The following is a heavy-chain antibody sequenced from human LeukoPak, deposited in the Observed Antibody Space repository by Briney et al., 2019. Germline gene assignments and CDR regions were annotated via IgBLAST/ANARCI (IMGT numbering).Heavy chain of an antibody. CDR3: ARGYYDMLTGPNTPHFDY. V-gene: IGHV1-46*01. CDR2: INPSGCSK. CDR1: GYTFTSYY. D-gene: IGHD3-9*01. Sequence: ASVTVSFKASGYTFTSYYMHWVRQAPGQGLEWMGLINPSGCSKSCVQKFQGRVTMTRDTSTSTVYMELSSLRSKGTAVYYCARGYYDMLTGPNTPHFDYWGQGTLVTVSS. J-gene: IGHJ4*02.